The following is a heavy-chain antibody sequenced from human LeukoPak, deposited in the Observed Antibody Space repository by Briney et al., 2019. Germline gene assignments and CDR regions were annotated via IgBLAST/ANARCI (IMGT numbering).Heavy chain of an antibody. V-gene: IGHV3-7*03. Sequence: GGSLRLSCAASGFTFSSYWMSWVRQPPGKGLEWVANIKQDGSEEYYVDSVKGRFTISRDNAKNSLYLQMNSLRAEDTALYYCAKDIGLMNYDILTGYFLFDYWGQGTLVTVSS. CDR3: AKDIGLMNYDILTGYFLFDY. D-gene: IGHD3-9*01. J-gene: IGHJ4*02. CDR1: GFTFSSYW. CDR2: IKQDGSEE.